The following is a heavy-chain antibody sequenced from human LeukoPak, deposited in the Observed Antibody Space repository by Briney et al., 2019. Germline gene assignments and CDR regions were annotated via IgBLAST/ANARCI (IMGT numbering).Heavy chain of an antibody. Sequence: PGGSLRLSCAASGFTFSSYSMNWVRQAPGKGLEWVSAISSRSSYIYYADSVKGRFTISRDNAKNSLYLQMNSLRAEDTAVYYCARFPDYGDFLLPGGSVYYYYMDVWGKGTTVTVSS. D-gene: IGHD4-17*01. V-gene: IGHV3-21*01. CDR3: ARFPDYGDFLLPGGSVYYYYMDV. CDR2: ISSRSSYI. J-gene: IGHJ6*03. CDR1: GFTFSSYS.